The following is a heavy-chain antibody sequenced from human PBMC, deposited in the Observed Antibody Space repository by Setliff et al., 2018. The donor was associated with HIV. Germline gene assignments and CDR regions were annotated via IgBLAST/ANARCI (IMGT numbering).Heavy chain of an antibody. CDR3: ATHTLNNAFDI. CDR1: GYYFTTFW. V-gene: IGHV5-51*01. Sequence: GASLTLSCEGSGYYFTTFWIAWVRQMPGKGLEWMGFIYPGDSNTTYSPSFQGQVTISVDTSVSTAYLQWSSLKASDTAMYLFATHTLNNAFDIWGLGTMVTVSS. CDR2: IYPGDSNT. J-gene: IGHJ3*02.